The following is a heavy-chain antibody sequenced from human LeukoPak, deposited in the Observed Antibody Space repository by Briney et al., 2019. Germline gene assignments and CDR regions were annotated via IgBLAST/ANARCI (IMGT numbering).Heavy chain of an antibody. CDR1: GDTVSSNSAA. J-gene: IGHJ3*02. V-gene: IGHV6-1*01. D-gene: IGHD3-10*01. Sequence: ASQTLSLTCAVSGDTVSSNSAAWNWIRQSPSRGLEWLGRTYYRSNWYNDYAVSVKSRITINPDTSKNQFSLQLNSVTPEDTAVYYCARDLIHLWFGESDAFDIWGQGTMVTVSS. CDR3: ARDLIHLWFGESDAFDI. CDR2: TYYRSNWYN.